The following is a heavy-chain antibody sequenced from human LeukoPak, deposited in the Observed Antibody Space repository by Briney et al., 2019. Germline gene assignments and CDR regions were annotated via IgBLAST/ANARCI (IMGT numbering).Heavy chain of an antibody. Sequence: GGPLRLSCAASGFTVSSNYMSWVRQAPGKGLEWVSVIYGGGSTYYADSVKGRFTISRDNSKNTLYLQMNSLRAEDTAVYYCARDGGGGDNFDYWGQGTLVTVSS. D-gene: IGHD2-21*01. J-gene: IGHJ4*02. V-gene: IGHV3-66*02. CDR2: IYGGGST. CDR3: ARDGGGGDNFDY. CDR1: GFTVSSNY.